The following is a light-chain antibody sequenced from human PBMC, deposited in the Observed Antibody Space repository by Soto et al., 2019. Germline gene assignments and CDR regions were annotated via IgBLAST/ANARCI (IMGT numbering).Light chain of an antibody. CDR3: SSYAGSNNLGV. J-gene: IGLJ2*01. CDR1: SSDVGGYNY. CDR2: EVS. V-gene: IGLV2-8*01. Sequence: QSALTQPPSASGSPGQSVAISCTGTSSDVGGYNYVSWYQHHPGKAPKLMIYEVSKRPSGVPDRFFGSKSGNTASPTVSGIKAEDEADYFCSSYAGSNNLGVFGGGTKLTVL.